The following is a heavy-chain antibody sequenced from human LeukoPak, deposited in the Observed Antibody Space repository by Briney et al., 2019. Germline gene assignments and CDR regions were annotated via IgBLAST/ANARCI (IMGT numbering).Heavy chain of an antibody. J-gene: IGHJ3*02. V-gene: IGHV3-48*03. Sequence: QPGGSLRLSCAASGFTFISYEMNWVRQAPGKGLEWVSYISGSGSSVLYADSVKGRFTISRDNAKNSLWLQMNSLRDEDTAVYYCARDGGLEGDAFDIWGQGTMVTVSS. CDR2: ISGSGSSV. CDR3: ARDGGLEGDAFDI. D-gene: IGHD3-3*01. CDR1: GFTFISYE.